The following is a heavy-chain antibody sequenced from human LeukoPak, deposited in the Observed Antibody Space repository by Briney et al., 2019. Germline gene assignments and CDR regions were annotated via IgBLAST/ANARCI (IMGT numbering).Heavy chain of an antibody. CDR1: GGSITNYY. CDR2: IYYSGST. V-gene: IGHV4-59*08. J-gene: IGHJ4*02. D-gene: IGHD4-11*01. Sequence: PSETLSLTCTVSGGSITNYYWSWIRQPPGKGLEWIGYIYYSGSTNYNPSLKSRVTISVDTSKNQLSLKLSSVTPADTAVYYCARLIKYSDYYFDYWGQETLVTVSS. CDR3: ARLIKYSDYYFDY.